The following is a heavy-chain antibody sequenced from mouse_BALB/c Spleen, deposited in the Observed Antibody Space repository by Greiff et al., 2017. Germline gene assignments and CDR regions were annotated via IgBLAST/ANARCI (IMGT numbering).Heavy chain of an antibody. D-gene: IGHD2-1*01. CDR2: IWSGGST. CDR1: GFSLTSYG. J-gene: IGHJ3*01. V-gene: IGHV2-2*02. Sequence: VQLQESGPGLVQPSQSLSITCTVSGFSLTSYGVHWVRQSPGKGLEWLGVIWSGGSTDYNAAFISRLSISKDNSKSQVFFKMNSLRANDTAIYYCARKDYGNYVGFAYWGQGTLVTVSA. CDR3: ARKDYGNYVGFAY.